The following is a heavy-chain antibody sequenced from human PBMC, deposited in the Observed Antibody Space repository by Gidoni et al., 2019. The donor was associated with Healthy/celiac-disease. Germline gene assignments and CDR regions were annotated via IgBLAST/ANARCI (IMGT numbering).Heavy chain of an antibody. CDR3: ARNSGTYYYFDY. CDR2: IYLSGST. Sequence: QLQLQESGPGLVKPSETLSLTCTVSGGSISSRSYYWGWIRQPPGKGLEWIGSIYLSGSTYYNPSLKSRVTISVDTSKNQFSLKLSSVTAADTAVYYCARNSGTYYYFDYWGQGTLVTVSS. CDR1: GGSISSRSYY. D-gene: IGHD1-26*01. J-gene: IGHJ4*02. V-gene: IGHV4-39*01.